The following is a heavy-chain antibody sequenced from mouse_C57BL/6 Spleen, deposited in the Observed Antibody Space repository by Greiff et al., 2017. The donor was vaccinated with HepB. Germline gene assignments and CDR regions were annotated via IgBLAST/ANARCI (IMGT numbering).Heavy chain of an antibody. Sequence: EVQGVESGGDLVKPGGSLKLSCAASGFTFSSYGMSWVRQTPDKRLEWVATISSGGSYTYYPDSVKGRFTISRDNAKNTLYLQMSSLKSEDTAMYYGARQGGKAYWYFDVWGTGTTVTVSS. J-gene: IGHJ1*03. V-gene: IGHV5-6*01. CDR1: GFTFSSYG. CDR2: ISSGGSYT. CDR3: ARQGGKAYWYFDV. D-gene: IGHD2-1*01.